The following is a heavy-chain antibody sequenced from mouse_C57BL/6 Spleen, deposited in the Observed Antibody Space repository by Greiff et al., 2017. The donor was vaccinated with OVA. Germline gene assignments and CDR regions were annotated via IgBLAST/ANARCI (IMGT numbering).Heavy chain of an antibody. D-gene: IGHD2-2*01. J-gene: IGHJ2*01. CDR1: GYTFTSYG. CDR3: AFMVTWDY. Sequence: QVQLQQSGAELARPGASVKLSCKASGYTFTSYGISWVKQRTGQGLEWIGEIYPRSGNTYYNEKFKGKATLTADKSSSTAYMELRSLTSEDSAVYFCAFMVTWDYWGQGTTLTVSS. V-gene: IGHV1-81*01. CDR2: IYPRSGNT.